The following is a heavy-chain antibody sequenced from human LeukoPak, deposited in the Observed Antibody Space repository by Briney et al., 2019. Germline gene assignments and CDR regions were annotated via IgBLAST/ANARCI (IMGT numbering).Heavy chain of an antibody. CDR3: ARVPPLSTVGYGMDV. Sequence: ASVKVSCKASGYTFTNYAMNWVRQAPGQGLEWMGWINTNTGNPTYARGFTGRFVFSLDTSVSTAYLQISSLKAEDTAVYYCARVPPLSTVGYGMDVWGQGTTVTVSS. J-gene: IGHJ6*02. CDR2: INTNTGNP. V-gene: IGHV7-4-1*02. CDR1: GYTFTNYA. D-gene: IGHD4-11*01.